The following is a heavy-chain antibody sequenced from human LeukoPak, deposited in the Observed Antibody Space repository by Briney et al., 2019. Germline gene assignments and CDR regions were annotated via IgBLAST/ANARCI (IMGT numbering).Heavy chain of an antibody. D-gene: IGHD6-13*01. J-gene: IGHJ2*01. CDR3: ARDKGLAAAGHWYFDL. CDR2: IYYSGST. V-gene: IGHV4-59*01. Sequence: SETLSLTCTVSGGSISSYYWSWIRQPPGKGLEWIGCIYYSGSTNYNPSLKSRVTISVDASKNQFSLKLSSVTAADTAVYYCARDKGLAAAGHWYFDLWGRGTLVTVSS. CDR1: GGSISSYY.